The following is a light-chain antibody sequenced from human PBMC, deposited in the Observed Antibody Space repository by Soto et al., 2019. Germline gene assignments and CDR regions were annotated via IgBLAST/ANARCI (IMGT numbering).Light chain of an antibody. CDR3: VTWDASRKGV. CDR1: SSNIESHT. CDR2: TNN. Sequence: QAVLTQPPSASGTPGQRITISCSGSSSNIESHTVNWYQQVPGTAPKLLINTNNQRPSGVPDRFSGSKSGASASLAISGLQSEDAATYYCVTWDASRKGVFGTGTKVTVL. V-gene: IGLV1-44*01. J-gene: IGLJ1*01.